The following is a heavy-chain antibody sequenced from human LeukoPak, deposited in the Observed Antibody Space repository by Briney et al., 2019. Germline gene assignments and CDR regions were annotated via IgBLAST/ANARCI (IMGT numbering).Heavy chain of an antibody. CDR3: ARDLGGNALDI. V-gene: IGHV1-2*02. J-gene: IGHJ3*02. D-gene: IGHD3-16*01. CDR2: INSNSGGT. CDR1: GYTFTSYG. Sequence: ASVKVSCKASGYTFTSYGISWVRQAPGQGLEYMGWINSNSGGTNYAQKFHGRVTMTRHTSISTVYMELSRLTSDDTAVYYCARDLGGNALDIWGQRTVVTVSS.